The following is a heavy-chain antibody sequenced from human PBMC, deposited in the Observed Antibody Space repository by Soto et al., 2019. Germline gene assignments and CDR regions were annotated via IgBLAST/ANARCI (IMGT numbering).Heavy chain of an antibody. V-gene: IGHV3-74*01. CDR1: GFTFSSYW. CDR2: INSDGSST. D-gene: IGHD6-6*01. J-gene: IGHJ4*02. Sequence: GGSLRLSCAASGFTFSSYWMHWVRQAPGKGLVWVSRINSDGSSTSYADSVKGRFTISRDNSKNTLYLQMNSLRAEDTAVYYCARGTLAARPNTFDYWGQGTLVTVSS. CDR3: ARGTLAARPNTFDY.